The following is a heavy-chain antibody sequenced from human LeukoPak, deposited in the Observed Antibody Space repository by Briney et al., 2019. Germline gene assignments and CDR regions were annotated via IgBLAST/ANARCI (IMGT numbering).Heavy chain of an antibody. D-gene: IGHD3-16*02. J-gene: IGHJ4*02. CDR2: INHSGST. CDR3: ARDGGNYVWGSYLGPFDY. V-gene: IGHV4-34*01. Sequence: SETLSLTCAVYGGSFSGYYWSWIRQPPGKGLEWIGEINHSGSTNYNPSLKSRVTISVDTSKNQFSLRPSSVTAADTAVYYCARDGGNYVWGSYLGPFDYWGQGTLVTVSS. CDR1: GGSFSGYY.